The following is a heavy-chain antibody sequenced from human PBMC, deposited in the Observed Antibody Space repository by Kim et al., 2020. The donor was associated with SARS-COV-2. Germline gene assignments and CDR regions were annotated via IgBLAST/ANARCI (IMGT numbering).Heavy chain of an antibody. Sequence: GGSLRLSCAASGFTFSSYSMNWVRQAPGKGLEWVSSISSSSSYIYYADSVKGRFTISRDNAKNSLYLQMNSLRAEDTAVYYCARDSYIWGSYRFGGYNWFHPLGLGTLVTVSS. V-gene: IGHV3-21*01. CDR2: ISSSSSYI. D-gene: IGHD3-16*02. CDR3: ARDSYIWGSYRFGGYNWFHP. CDR1: GFTFSSYS. J-gene: IGHJ5*02.